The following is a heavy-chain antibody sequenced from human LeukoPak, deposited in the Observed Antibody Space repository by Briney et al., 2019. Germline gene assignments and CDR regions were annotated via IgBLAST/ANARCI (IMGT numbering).Heavy chain of an antibody. CDR1: GGSISSYY. J-gene: IGHJ4*02. V-gene: IGHV4-59*08. Sequence: PSETLSLTCTVSGGSISSYYWSWIRQPPGKGLEWIGYIYYSGSTNYNPSLKSRVTISVDTSKNQFSLKLSSVTAAGTAVYYCASGDQYYFDYWGQGTLVTVSS. CDR2: IYYSGST. CDR3: ASGDQYYFDY. D-gene: IGHD3-10*01.